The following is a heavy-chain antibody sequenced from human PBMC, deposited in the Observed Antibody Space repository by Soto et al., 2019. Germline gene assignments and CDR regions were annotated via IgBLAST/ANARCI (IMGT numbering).Heavy chain of an antibody. CDR3: TKDPSSIWFYFDY. V-gene: IGHV3-30*18. Sequence: QVQLVESGGGVVQPGTSLRLSCAVSGFTFSRNAIHWVRQAPGKGLEWVAVISYDGNNEYYSDSVKGRFTISRDNSKNTVYLQRNSLRTEDTAVYYCTKDPSSIWFYFDYWGLGALVTVSS. CDR1: GFTFSRNA. D-gene: IGHD6-13*01. CDR2: ISYDGNNE. J-gene: IGHJ4*02.